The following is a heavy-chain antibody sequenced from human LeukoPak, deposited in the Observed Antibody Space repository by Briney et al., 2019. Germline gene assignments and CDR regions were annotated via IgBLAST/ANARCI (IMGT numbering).Heavy chain of an antibody. Sequence: GESLKISCKGSGYSFSNSWIGWVRQMPGKGLEWMGIIYPADSNTRYRPSLQGQVTISADKSISTAYLQWSSLKASDTAIYYCAGEIALAGTGGAFDMWGQGTTVTVSS. V-gene: IGHV5-51*01. CDR2: IYPADSNT. CDR1: GYSFSNSW. CDR3: AGEIALAGTGGAFDM. D-gene: IGHD6-19*01. J-gene: IGHJ3*02.